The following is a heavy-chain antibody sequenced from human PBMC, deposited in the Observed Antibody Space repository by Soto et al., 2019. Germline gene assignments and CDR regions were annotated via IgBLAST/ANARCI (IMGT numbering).Heavy chain of an antibody. D-gene: IGHD6-13*01. V-gene: IGHV4-34*01. CDR2: INHSGST. CDR3: ARGNLIAAAGTFDY. CDR1: GGSFSGYY. Sequence: SETLSLTCAVYGGSFSGYYWSWIRQPPGKGLEWIGEINHSGSTNYNPSLKSRVTISVDTSKNQFSLKLSSVTAADTAVYYCARGNLIAAAGTFDYWGQGTLVTSPQ. J-gene: IGHJ4*02.